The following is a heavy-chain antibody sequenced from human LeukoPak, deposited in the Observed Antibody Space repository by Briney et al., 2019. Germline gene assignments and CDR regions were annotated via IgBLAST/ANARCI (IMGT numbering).Heavy chain of an antibody. J-gene: IGHJ1*01. V-gene: IGHV1-69*04. CDR1: GGTFSSYA. CDR3: ALRYYDFWSGYLTEYFQH. CDR2: IIPILGIA. D-gene: IGHD3-3*01. Sequence: SVKVSCKASGGTFSSYAISWVRQAPGQGLEWMGRIIPILGIANYAQKFQGRVTITADKSTSTAYMELSSLRSEDTAVYYCALRYYDFWSGYLTEYFQHWGQGTLVTVSS.